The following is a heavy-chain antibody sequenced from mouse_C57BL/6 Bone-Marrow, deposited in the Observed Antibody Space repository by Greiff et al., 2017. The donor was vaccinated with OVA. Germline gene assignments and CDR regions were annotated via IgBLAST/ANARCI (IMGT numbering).Heavy chain of an antibody. V-gene: IGHV1-15*01. D-gene: IGHD2-3*01. CDR2: IDPETGGT. Sequence: VKLVESGAELVRPGASVTLSCKASGYTFTDYEMHWVKQTPVHGLEWIGAIDPETGGTAYNQKFKGKAILTADKSSSTAYMELRSLTSEDSAVYYCTGGLYDAYQGDHWGPGTTLTGSS. J-gene: IGHJ1*02. CDR3: TGGLYDAYQGDH. CDR1: GYTFTDYE.